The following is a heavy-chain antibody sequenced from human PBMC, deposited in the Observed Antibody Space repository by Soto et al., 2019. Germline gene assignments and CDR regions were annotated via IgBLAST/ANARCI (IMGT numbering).Heavy chain of an antibody. CDR1: GGSFSGYY. D-gene: IGHD6-6*01. CDR2: INHSGST. Sequence: SETLSLTCAVYGGSFSGYYWSWIRQPPGKGLEWIGEINHSGSTNYNPSLKSRVTISVDTSKNQFSLKLSSVTAADTAVYYCARGFYGAARRVYYFDYWGQGTLVTVSS. CDR3: ARGFYGAARRVYYFDY. J-gene: IGHJ4*02. V-gene: IGHV4-34*01.